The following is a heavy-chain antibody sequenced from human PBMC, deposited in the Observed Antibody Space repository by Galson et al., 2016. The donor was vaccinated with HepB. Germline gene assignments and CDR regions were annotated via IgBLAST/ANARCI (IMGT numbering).Heavy chain of an antibody. Sequence: SLRLSCAASGFTFSSYAMHWVRQAPGKGLEWVAVISYDGSYESYAGAVKGRFTISRDNFKNTLYLHLNSLRAEETAVYYCARAVHGSGSYWDKWGQGTRVCVSS. CDR2: ISYDGSYE. D-gene: IGHD3-10*01. CDR3: ARAVHGSGSYWDK. V-gene: IGHV3-30*04. J-gene: IGHJ4*02. CDR1: GFTFSSYA.